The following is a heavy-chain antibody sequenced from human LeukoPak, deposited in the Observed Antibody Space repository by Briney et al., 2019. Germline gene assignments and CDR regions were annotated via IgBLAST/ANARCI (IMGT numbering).Heavy chain of an antibody. CDR3: ARGGYSYAIDY. V-gene: IGHV4-4*02. D-gene: IGHD5-18*01. J-gene: IGHJ4*02. CDR1: GGSISSSNW. Sequence: SETLSLTCAVSGGSISSSNWWSWVRQPPGKGLEWIGEIYHSGSTNYNPSLKSRVTISVDTSKNQFSLKLSSVTAADTAVYYCARGGYSYAIDYWGQGTLVTVSS. CDR2: IYHSGST.